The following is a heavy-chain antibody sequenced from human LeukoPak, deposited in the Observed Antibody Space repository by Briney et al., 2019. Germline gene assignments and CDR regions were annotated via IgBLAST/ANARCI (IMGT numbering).Heavy chain of an antibody. V-gene: IGHV3-21*01. Sequence: GGSLRLSCAASGFTFSDYSMNWVRQAPGKGLEWVSSISSSSSNIYYADSVKGRFTISRDNAKNSLYLEMNSLRAEDTAVYYCARACARTNCYTEDWGQGTLVTVS. J-gene: IGHJ4*02. CDR2: ISSSSSNI. CDR1: GFTFSDYS. D-gene: IGHD2-2*01. CDR3: ARACARTNCYTED.